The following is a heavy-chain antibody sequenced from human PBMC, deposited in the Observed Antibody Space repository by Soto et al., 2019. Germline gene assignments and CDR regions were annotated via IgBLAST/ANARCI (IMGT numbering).Heavy chain of an antibody. D-gene: IGHD1-26*01. CDR1: GYSISSGYY. CDR2: IYHGGST. CDR3: ARGYTLDV. Sequence: PSETLSLTCTVSGYSISSGYYWGCIRQPPGKGLEWIGSIYHGGSTYYNPSLKSRVTISVDTSKNQFSLKLSSVTAADTAVYYCARGYTLDVWGQGTTVTVSS. V-gene: IGHV4-38-2*02. J-gene: IGHJ6*02.